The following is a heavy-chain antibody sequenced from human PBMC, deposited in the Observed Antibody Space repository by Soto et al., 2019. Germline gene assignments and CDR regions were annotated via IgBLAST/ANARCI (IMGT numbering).Heavy chain of an antibody. CDR1: GFTFSSYA. D-gene: IGHD3-3*01. V-gene: IGHV3-23*01. Sequence: EVQLLESGGGLVQLGGSLRLSCAASGFTFSSYAMSWVRQAPGKGLEWVSGMSGSGGTAYYRDSGKGRFTISRDNSKQTLYLQMNSLRAEDTALYYCAKGPIFGVENIYDYWGQGTLVTVSS. CDR3: AKGPIFGVENIYDY. CDR2: MSGSGGTA. J-gene: IGHJ4*02.